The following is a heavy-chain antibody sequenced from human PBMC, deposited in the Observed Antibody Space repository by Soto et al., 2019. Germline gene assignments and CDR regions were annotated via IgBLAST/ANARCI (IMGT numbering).Heavy chain of an antibody. J-gene: IGHJ4*01. CDR2: IYYSGST. CDR1: GGSISSYY. CDR3: ARRYGYSFDY. V-gene: IGHV4-59*08. Sequence: SVTLTVTCTVSGGSISSYYWSWIRQPPGKGLEWIGYIYYSGSTNYNPSLKSRVTISVDTSKNQFSLKLSSVTAADTAVYYCARRYGYSFDYWGHGTLVTVSS. D-gene: IGHD1-1*01.